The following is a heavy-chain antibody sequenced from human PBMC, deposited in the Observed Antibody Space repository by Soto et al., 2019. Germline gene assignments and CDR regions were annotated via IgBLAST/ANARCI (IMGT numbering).Heavy chain of an antibody. J-gene: IGHJ6*03. D-gene: IGHD6-13*01. CDR2: MNPNSGDT. V-gene: IGHV1-8*02. Sequence: EASVKVSCKASGYTFTSYDINCVRQATGQGLEWMGWMNPNSGDTHYTQRLQGRVTMTTDTSTSTAYMELRGLRSHDTAVYYCGRLRQLVGYFYYYLDVWGKGTTVTVTS. CDR3: GRLRQLVGYFYYYLDV. CDR1: GYTFTSYD.